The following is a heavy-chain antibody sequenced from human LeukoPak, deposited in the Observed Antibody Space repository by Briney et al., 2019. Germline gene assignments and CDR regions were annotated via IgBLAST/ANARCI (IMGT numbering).Heavy chain of an antibody. CDR1: GYSISSGYY. CDR2: IYHSGST. D-gene: IGHD3-10*01. J-gene: IGHJ4*02. V-gene: IGHV4-38-2*02. CDR3: ARGRGLYGSGSLTSFDY. Sequence: SETLSLTCTVSGYSISSGYYWGWIRQPPGKGLEWIGSIYHSGSTNYNPSLKSRVTISVDTSKNQFSLKLSSVTAADTAVYYCARGRGLYGSGSLTSFDYWGQGTLVTVSS.